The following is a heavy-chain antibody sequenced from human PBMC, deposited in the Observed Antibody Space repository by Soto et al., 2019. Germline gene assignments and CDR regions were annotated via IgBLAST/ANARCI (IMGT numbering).Heavy chain of an antibody. CDR2: IYWDDDK. V-gene: IGHV2-5*02. D-gene: IGHD4-4*01. CDR3: PHATTVKGKYYFDY. CDR1: GFSLSTSGVG. J-gene: IGHJ4*02. Sequence: QITLKESGPTLVKPTQTLTLTCTFSGFSLSTSGVGVGWIRQPPGKALEWLALIYWDDDKRYSPSLKSRLTLTNDTPKSQVVLTMTNMDPVDTATYYCPHATTVKGKYYFDYWGQGTLVTVSS.